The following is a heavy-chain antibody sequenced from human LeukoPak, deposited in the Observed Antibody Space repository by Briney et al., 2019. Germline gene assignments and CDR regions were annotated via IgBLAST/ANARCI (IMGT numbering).Heavy chain of an antibody. CDR3: IYGYTLGF. CDR1: GFTVSSNY. J-gene: IGHJ4*02. Sequence: PGGSLRLSCAASGFTVSSNYMNWVRHAPGKGLDWVSVIYSGGSTNYADSVKGRFTISRDNSKNTLYLQMNSLRAEDTAVYYCIYGYTLGFWGQGTLVTVSS. V-gene: IGHV3-53*01. CDR2: IYSGGST. D-gene: IGHD5-18*01.